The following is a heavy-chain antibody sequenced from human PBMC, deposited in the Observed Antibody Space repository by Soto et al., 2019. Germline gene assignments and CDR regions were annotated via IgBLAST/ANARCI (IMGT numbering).Heavy chain of an antibody. D-gene: IGHD3-3*01. Sequence: ASVKVSCKVSGYTLTELSMHWVRQAPGKGLEWMGGFDPEDGETIYAQKFQGRVTMTEDTSTDTAYMELSSLRSEDTAVYYCATPYDFWSGRSAFDIWGQGTMVTVSS. CDR3: ATPYDFWSGRSAFDI. CDR2: FDPEDGET. J-gene: IGHJ3*02. V-gene: IGHV1-24*01. CDR1: GYTLTELS.